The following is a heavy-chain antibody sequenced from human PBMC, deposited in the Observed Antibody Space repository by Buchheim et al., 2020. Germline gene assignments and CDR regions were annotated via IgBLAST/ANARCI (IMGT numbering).Heavy chain of an antibody. CDR3: ARVQGEYYYYGMDV. CDR2: ISYDGSNK. D-gene: IGHD1-1*01. V-gene: IGHV3-30*03. CDR1: GFTFSSYG. Sequence: QVQLVESGGGVVQPGRSLRLSCAASGFTFSSYGMHWVRQAPGKGLEWVAVISYDGSNKYYADSVKGRFTISRDNSKNTLYLQMNSLRAEDTAVYYCARVQGEYYYYGMDVWGQGTT. J-gene: IGHJ6*02.